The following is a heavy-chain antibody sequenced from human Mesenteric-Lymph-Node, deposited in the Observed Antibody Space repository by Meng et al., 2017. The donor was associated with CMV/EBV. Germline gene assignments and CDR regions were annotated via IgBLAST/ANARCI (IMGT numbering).Heavy chain of an antibody. J-gene: IGHJ4*02. V-gene: IGHV3-21*01. CDR2: IGGSSSYI. CDR1: GFSFSSYS. CDR3: ARGPEIVVVPPAPPDY. Sequence: GESLKISCAASGFSFSSYSMNWVRQAPGKGLEWVSSIGGSSSYISYADSLKGRFTISRDNARNSLFLQINSLRAEDTAVYYCARGPEIVVVPPAPPDYWGQGTLVTVSS. D-gene: IGHD2-2*01.